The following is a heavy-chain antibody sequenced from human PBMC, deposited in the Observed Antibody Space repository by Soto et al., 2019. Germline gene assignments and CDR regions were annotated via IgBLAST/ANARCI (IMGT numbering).Heavy chain of an antibody. J-gene: IGHJ4*02. CDR3: AKRRGAGGHFDY. V-gene: IGHV3-23*01. D-gene: IGHD2-15*01. Sequence: GGSLRLSCSASGFTFSSYAMDWVRQGPGKGLEWVAVVSLGCSTRYADAAVSRRTIFIDDSKNTPSLHKKSLMAEDAAVYYYAKRRGAGGHFDYWGQGALVTVSS. CDR1: GFTFSSYA. CDR2: VSLGCST.